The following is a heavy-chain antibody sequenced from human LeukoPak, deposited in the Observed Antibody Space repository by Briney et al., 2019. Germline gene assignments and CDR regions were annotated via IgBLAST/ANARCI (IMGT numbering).Heavy chain of an antibody. CDR2: ISYDGSNK. CDR1: GFTFSSYA. J-gene: IGHJ1*01. V-gene: IGHV3-30*04. CDR3: ARGHVYAMEH. D-gene: IGHD3-16*01. Sequence: GGSLRLSGAASGFTFSSYAMQWVRQAPGKGLEGVAVISYDGSNKYYADSVQGRFTISSHNSKNPLYLQMNSLRAEDTAVYYCARGHVYAMEHWGQGTLVTVSS.